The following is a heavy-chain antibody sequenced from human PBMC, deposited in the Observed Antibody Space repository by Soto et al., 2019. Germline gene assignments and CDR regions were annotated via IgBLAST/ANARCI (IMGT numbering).Heavy chain of an antibody. J-gene: IGHJ4*02. D-gene: IGHD3-10*01. CDR3: AKNYGSGSYHQPFDY. V-gene: IGHV3-23*01. CDR1: GFTFSSYA. CDR2: ISGSGGST. Sequence: EVQLLESGGGLVQPGGSMRLSCAASGFTFSSYAMSWVRQAPGKGLEWVSAISGSGGSTYYADSVKGRFTISRDNSKNTLYLQMNSLRAEDTAVYYCAKNYGSGSYHQPFDYWGQGTLVTVSS.